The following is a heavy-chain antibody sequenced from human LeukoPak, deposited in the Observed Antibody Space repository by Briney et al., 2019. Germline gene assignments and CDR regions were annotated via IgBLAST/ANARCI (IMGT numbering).Heavy chain of an antibody. CDR1: GYTFTSYA. CDR3: AREAAVAGYFGY. V-gene: IGHV1-3*01. Sequence: GASVKVSCKASGYTFTSYAMHWVRQAPGQRLEWMGWINAGNGNTKYSQKFQGRVTITRDTSASTAYMELSSLRSEDTAVYYCAREAAVAGYFGYWGQGTLVTVSS. J-gene: IGHJ4*02. CDR2: INAGNGNT. D-gene: IGHD6-19*01.